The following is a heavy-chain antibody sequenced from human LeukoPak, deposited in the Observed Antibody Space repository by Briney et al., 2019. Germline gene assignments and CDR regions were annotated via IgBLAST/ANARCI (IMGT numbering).Heavy chain of an antibody. CDR3: ARNNAMDV. V-gene: IGHV3-7*03. CDR2: VNRDGSET. Sequence: GGSLSLSCAASGFALSSHWMTWVRQVAERGPEWVANVNRDGSETYYLDSVKGRFTISKDNAKNSLYLQMNSLRAEDTALYHCARNNAMDVGGQGTKVIVSS. D-gene: IGHD2-8*01. CDR1: GFALSSHW. J-gene: IGHJ6*02.